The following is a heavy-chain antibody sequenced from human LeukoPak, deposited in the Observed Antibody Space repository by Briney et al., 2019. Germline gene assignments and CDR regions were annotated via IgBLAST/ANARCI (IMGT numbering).Heavy chain of an antibody. CDR2: ISGSGGST. Sequence: PGGSLRLSCAASGFTFGSYAMSWVRQAPGKGLECVSAISGSGGSTYYADSVKGRFTISRDNSKNTLYLQMNSLRAEDTAVYYCAKDHLIIAVAGTVDYWGQGTLVTVSS. D-gene: IGHD6-19*01. CDR1: GFTFGSYA. CDR3: AKDHLIIAVAGTVDY. V-gene: IGHV3-23*01. J-gene: IGHJ4*02.